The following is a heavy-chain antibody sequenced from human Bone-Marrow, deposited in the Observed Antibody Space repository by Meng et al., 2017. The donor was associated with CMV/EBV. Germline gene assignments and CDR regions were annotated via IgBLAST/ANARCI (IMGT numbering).Heavy chain of an antibody. CDR3: ARGPRGVVYDYYYGMDV. Sequence: GGSLRLSCAASGFTFDDYTMHWVRQAPGKGLEWVSLISWDGGSTYYADSVKGRFTISRDNSKNSLYLQMNSLRTEDTALYYCARGPRGVVYDYYYGMDVWGQGTTVTVSS. V-gene: IGHV3-43*01. CDR1: GFTFDDYT. J-gene: IGHJ6*02. D-gene: IGHD2-15*01. CDR2: ISWDGGST.